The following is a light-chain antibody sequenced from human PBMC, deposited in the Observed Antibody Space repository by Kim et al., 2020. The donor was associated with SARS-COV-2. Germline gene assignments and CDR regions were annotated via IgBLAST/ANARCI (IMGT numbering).Light chain of an antibody. CDR2: DVS. V-gene: IGLV2-11*01. Sequence: GQSVNISCNGTSSDVGGYNYVSWYQQHPGKAPKLMIYDVSKRPSGVPDRFSGSKSGNTASLTISGLQAEDEADYYCCSYAGSYTWVFGGGTQLTVL. J-gene: IGLJ3*02. CDR1: SSDVGGYNY. CDR3: CSYAGSYTWV.